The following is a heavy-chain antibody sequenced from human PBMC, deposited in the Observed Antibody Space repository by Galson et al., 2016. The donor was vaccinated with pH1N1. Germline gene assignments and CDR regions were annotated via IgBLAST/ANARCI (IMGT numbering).Heavy chain of an antibody. CDR1: GFSVSTSGVG. V-gene: IGHV2-5*02. D-gene: IGHD5-12*01. J-gene: IGHJ3*01. CDR3: AHREVTITNAFDV. Sequence: PALVKPTQTLTLTCSFSGFSVSTSGVGVAWIRQPPGKTLEWLALIYWDDDIRYSPTLKNRLTITNDISKNQVVLTMTNMDPADTATYYCAHREVTITNAFDVWGQGTMVTVSS. CDR2: IYWDDDI.